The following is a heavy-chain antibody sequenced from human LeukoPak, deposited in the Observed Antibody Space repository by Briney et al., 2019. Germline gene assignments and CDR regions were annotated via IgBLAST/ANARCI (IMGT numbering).Heavy chain of an antibody. CDR1: GGSISSGGYY. Sequence: SQTLSLTCTVSGGSISSGGYYWSWIRQPPGKGLEWIGYIYHSGSTYYNPSLKSRVTISVDTSKNQFSLKLSSVTAADTAVYYCARTSARVYYYYMDVWGKGTTVTVSS. J-gene: IGHJ6*03. CDR2: IYHSGST. D-gene: IGHD1-7*01. CDR3: ARTSARVYYYYMDV. V-gene: IGHV4-30-2*02.